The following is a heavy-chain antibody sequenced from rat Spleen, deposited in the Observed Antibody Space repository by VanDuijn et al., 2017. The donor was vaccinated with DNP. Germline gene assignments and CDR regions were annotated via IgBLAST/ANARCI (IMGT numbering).Heavy chain of an antibody. Sequence: EVQLVESGGGVVQPGKSLKLSCAASGFSFSDSAMAWVRQSPKMGLEWVATIIYDGSHTFYRDSVQGRFTISRDNAKSTLNLQMDSLRSEDTATYYCATFEGRDAWGQGTSVTVSS. J-gene: IGHJ4*01. CDR3: ATFEGRDA. CDR1: GFSFSDSA. V-gene: IGHV5S10*01. CDR2: IIYDGSHT. D-gene: IGHD1-11*01.